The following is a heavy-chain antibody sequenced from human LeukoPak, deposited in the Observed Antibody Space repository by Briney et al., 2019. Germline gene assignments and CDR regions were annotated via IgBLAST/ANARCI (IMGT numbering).Heavy chain of an antibody. CDR1: GYTFTNYG. D-gene: IGHD3-22*01. CDR3: ARTASYYYDSSGYPIDY. V-gene: IGHV1-18*01. CDR2: INVYSGNT. J-gene: IGHJ4*02. Sequence: ASVKVSCKASGYTFTNYGISWVRQAPGQGLEWMGWINVYSGNTNYAQKLQGRVTMTTDTSTSTAYMELRSLRSDDTAVYYCARTASYYYDSSGYPIDYWGRGTLVTVSS.